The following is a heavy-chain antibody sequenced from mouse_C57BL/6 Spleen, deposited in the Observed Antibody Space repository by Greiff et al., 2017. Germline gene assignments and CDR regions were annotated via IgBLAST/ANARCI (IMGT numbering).Heavy chain of an antibody. V-gene: IGHV1-64*01. J-gene: IGHJ4*01. CDR1: GYTFTSYW. Sequence: QVQLQQPGAELVKPGASVKLSCKASGYTFTSYWMHWVKQRPGQGLEWIGMIHPNGGSTNYNEKFKSKATLTVDKSSSPAYMQRSSQTAEDSAVYYCAGGSSYDAMDYWGQGTSVTVSS. CDR2: IHPNGGST. CDR3: AGGSSYDAMDY. D-gene: IGHD1-1*01.